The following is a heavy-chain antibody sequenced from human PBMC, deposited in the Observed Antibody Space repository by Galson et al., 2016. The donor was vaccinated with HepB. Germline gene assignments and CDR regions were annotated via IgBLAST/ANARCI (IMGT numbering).Heavy chain of an antibody. CDR2: IANDGSRN. J-gene: IGHJ4*02. Sequence: SLRLSCAASGLTFNSYAMHWVRQAPGKGLEWVAVIANDGSRNYFADSVKGRFTISRDNPKNTLYLQMNSLGDEDTAMYYCAATFWSGPYWGQGTLVTVSS. D-gene: IGHD3-3*01. V-gene: IGHV3-30*03. CDR1: GLTFNSYA. CDR3: AATFWSGPY.